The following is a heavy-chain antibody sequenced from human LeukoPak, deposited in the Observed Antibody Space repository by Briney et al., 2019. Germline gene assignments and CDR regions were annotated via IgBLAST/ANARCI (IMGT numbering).Heavy chain of an antibody. CDR2: INSNSRTI. J-gene: IGHJ4*02. D-gene: IGHD1-26*01. Sequence: GGSLRLSCAASGFTFSSYMMNWVRQAPGKGLEWFSYINSNSRTIYYADSVKGRFTVSRDNAKNSLYLQMNSLRDEDTAVYYCARDPTISGSYSDYWGQGTLVTVSS. CDR3: ARDPTISGSYSDY. CDR1: GFTFSSYM. V-gene: IGHV3-48*02.